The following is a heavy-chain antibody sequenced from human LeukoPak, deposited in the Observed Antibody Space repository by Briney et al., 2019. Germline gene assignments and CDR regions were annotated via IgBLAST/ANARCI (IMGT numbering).Heavy chain of an antibody. CDR2: INPDGSTT. Sequence: GGSLRLSCAASGFTFSNYWMHWVRQDPGKGLVWVSFINPDGSTTNYADSVKGRFTISRDNAKNSLYLQMNSLRAEDTAVYYCARDFPEYGGTTVPVRYYYMDVWGKGTTVTVSS. CDR1: GFTFSNYW. D-gene: IGHD1-7*01. CDR3: ARDFPEYGGTTVPVRYYYMDV. J-gene: IGHJ6*03. V-gene: IGHV3-74*01.